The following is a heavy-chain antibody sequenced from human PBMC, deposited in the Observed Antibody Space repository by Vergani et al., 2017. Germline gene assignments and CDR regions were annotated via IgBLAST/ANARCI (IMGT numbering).Heavy chain of an antibody. J-gene: IGHJ4*02. Sequence: QVQLVESGGGVVQPGTSLRLSCVVSGFALNRNAMYWVRQAPGKGLEWVVGISFEGTNEYYPDLVKGRVTISRDIAKNTLYLQVRSLRLEDTGVYHCVRDRGLCAGGRCYTEAWDYWGQGTPVTVSS. CDR2: ISFEGTNE. CDR3: VRDRGLCAGGRCYTEAWDY. V-gene: IGHV3-30-3*01. CDR1: GFALNRNA. D-gene: IGHD2-2*02.